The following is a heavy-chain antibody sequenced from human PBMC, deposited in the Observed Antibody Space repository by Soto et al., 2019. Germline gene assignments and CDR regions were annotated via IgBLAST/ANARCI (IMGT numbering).Heavy chain of an antibody. V-gene: IGHV5-10-1*01. CDR1: GYSVSSYW. Sequence: GASQQISCKGCGYSVSSYWFCWVRQMPGKGLEWMGRIDPSDSYTNYSPSFQGHVTISADKSISTAYLQWSSLKASDTAMYYCARIGFVDTVPEGGMDVWGQGTTVTV. CDR3: ARIGFVDTVPEGGMDV. CDR2: IDPSDSYT. J-gene: IGHJ6*02. D-gene: IGHD5-18*01.